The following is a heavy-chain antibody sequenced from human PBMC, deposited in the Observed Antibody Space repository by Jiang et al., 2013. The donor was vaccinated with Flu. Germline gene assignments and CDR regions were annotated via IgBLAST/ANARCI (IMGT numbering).Heavy chain of an antibody. D-gene: IGHD2-15*01. Sequence: GSGLVKPSETLSLTCTVSGYSISNGYYWGWIRQPPGKGLEWIGSIYHRGTTYYKSSLKSRVSILIDTSRNQFSLKLSSVTAADTAVYYCARDSGVVAATNGGYGMDVWGQGTTVTVSS. V-gene: IGHV4-38-2*02. CDR3: ARDSGVVAATNGGYGMDV. J-gene: IGHJ6*02. CDR1: GYSISNGYY. CDR2: IYHRGTT.